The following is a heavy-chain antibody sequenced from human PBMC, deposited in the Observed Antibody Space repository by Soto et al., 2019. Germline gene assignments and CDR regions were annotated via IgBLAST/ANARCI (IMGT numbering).Heavy chain of an antibody. CDR3: ARDLLIAAAGTTKGADYYSYYGMDV. CDR1: GGSISSYY. Sequence: SETLSLTCTVSGGSISSYYWSWIRQPAGKGLEWIGRIYTSGSTNYNPSLKSRVTMSVDTSKNQFSLKLSSVTAADTAVYYCARDLLIAAAGTTKGADYYSYYGMDVWGQGTTVTV. J-gene: IGHJ6*02. CDR2: IYTSGST. V-gene: IGHV4-4*07. D-gene: IGHD6-13*01.